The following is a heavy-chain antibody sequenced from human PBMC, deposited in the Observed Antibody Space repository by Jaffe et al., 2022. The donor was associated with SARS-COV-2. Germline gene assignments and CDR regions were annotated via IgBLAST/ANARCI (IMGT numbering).Heavy chain of an antibody. Sequence: DVQLVQSGAEVKKPGESLRISCKASGYDFTTSWIGWVRQMSGEGLEWMGIIYPRDSDTKYRPSFQGQVTISVDKSINIVYLQWSSLRASDTGIYYCARLPPRPRLYESGHNYGVDVWGQGTAVTVSS. CDR1: GYDFTTSW. CDR3: ARLPPRPRLYESGHNYGVDV. V-gene: IGHV5-51*01. CDR2: IYPRDSDT. D-gene: IGHD3-10*01. J-gene: IGHJ6*02.